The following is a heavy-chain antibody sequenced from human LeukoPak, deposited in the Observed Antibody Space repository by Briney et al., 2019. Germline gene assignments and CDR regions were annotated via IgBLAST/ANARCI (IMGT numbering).Heavy chain of an antibody. CDR3: ARYQHSSSWYVTFDY. D-gene: IGHD6-13*01. CDR2: ISSSSSYI. Sequence: GGSLRLSCAASGFTFSSYSMNWVRQAPGKGLEWVSSISSSSSYIYYADSVKGRFTISRDNAKNSLYLQMNSLRAEDTAVYYCARYQHSSSWYVTFDYWGQGTLVTVSS. J-gene: IGHJ4*02. V-gene: IGHV3-21*01. CDR1: GFTFSSYS.